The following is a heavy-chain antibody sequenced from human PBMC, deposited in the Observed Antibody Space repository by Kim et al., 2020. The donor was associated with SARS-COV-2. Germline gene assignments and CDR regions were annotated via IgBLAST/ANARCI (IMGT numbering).Heavy chain of an antibody. J-gene: IGHJ4*02. Sequence: SETLSLTCAVSGGSISSSNWWSWVRQPPGKGLEWIGEIYHSGSTNYNPSLKSRVTISVDKSKNQFSLKLSSVTAADTAVYYCAREQGGSSSWVDYWGQGTLVTVSS. CDR2: IYHSGST. D-gene: IGHD6-13*01. CDR3: AREQGGSSSWVDY. CDR1: GGSISSSNW. V-gene: IGHV4-4*02.